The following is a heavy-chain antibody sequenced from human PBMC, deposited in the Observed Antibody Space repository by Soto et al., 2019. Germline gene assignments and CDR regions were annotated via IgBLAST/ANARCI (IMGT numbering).Heavy chain of an antibody. D-gene: IGHD6-19*01. Sequence: QVHLVQSGAEVKKPGASVNVSCQASGSITNHHMHWVRQAPGQGLEWMGIFNPSGLSTTYAQKFQGRVTITRDTSTSPVYMELSSLTSEDTAVYFCAKETHRCPIAVAGPLGSWGQGTLVIVSS. V-gene: IGHV1-46*01. J-gene: IGHJ4*02. CDR3: AKETHRCPIAVAGPLGS. CDR1: GSITNHH. CDR2: FNPSGLST.